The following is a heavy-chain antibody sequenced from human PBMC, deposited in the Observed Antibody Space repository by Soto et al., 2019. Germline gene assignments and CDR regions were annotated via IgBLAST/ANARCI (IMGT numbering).Heavy chain of an antibody. D-gene: IGHD6-6*01. CDR2: MNPSSGNT. J-gene: IGHJ5*02. Sequence: VQLVQSGAEVKKPGASVKVSCKASGYTFTSYDLNWVRQATGQGLEWMGWMNPSSGNTGFAQKFQGRVTMTRNTSISKAYMALSSLRSEDTAVYYGARDFGSSSGWFDPWGQGTLVTVSS. V-gene: IGHV1-8*01. CDR1: GYTFTSYD. CDR3: ARDFGSSSGWFDP.